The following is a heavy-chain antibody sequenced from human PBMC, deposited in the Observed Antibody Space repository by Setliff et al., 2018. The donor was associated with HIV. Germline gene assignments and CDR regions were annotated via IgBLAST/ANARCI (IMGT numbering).Heavy chain of an antibody. CDR3: ARDLNWGFDY. CDR1: GFTFSSYS. J-gene: IGHJ4*02. V-gene: IGHV3-48*01. Sequence: PGGSLRLSCAASGFTFSSYSMNWVRQAPGKGLEWVSYISGDTRIINYADSAKGRFTISRDNAKNSLYLQMNSLRVEDTALYYCARDLNWGFDYWGQGTLVTVSS. CDR2: ISGDTRII. D-gene: IGHD7-27*01.